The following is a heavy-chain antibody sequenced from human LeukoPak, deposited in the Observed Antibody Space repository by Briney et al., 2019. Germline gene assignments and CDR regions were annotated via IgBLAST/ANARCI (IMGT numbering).Heavy chain of an antibody. CDR2: VSPHSIVT. CDR3: ARAMETGSYHNWFDP. D-gene: IGHD1-26*01. V-gene: IGHV1-2*02. CDR1: GYTFTDYY. Sequence: EASVKVSCKASGYTFTDYYIHWVRQAPGQGLEWMGWVSPHSIVTKYAQKFQARVTLTGDTSITTAYMELTSLRFDDTAIYYCARAMETGSYHNWFDPWGQGTLVIVSS. J-gene: IGHJ5*02.